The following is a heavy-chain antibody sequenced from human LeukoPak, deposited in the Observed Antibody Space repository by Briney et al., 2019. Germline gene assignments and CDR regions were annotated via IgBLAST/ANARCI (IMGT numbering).Heavy chain of an antibody. CDR3: ARGFTDIVVTNWFDP. Sequence: SQTLSLTCAISGDSVSSNSAAWNWIRQSPSRGLEWLGRTYYRSKWYNDYAVSVKSRITINPDTSKDQFSLQLNSVTPEDTAVYYCARGFTDIVVTNWFDPWGQGTLVTVSS. D-gene: IGHD5-12*01. CDR1: GDSVSSNSAA. V-gene: IGHV6-1*01. J-gene: IGHJ5*02. CDR2: TYYRSKWYN.